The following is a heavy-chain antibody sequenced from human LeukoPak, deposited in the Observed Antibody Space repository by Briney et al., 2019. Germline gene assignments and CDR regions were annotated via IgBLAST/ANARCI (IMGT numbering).Heavy chain of an antibody. V-gene: IGHV3-13*04. J-gene: IGHJ5*01. D-gene: IGHD3-10*01. Sequence: GGSLRLSCAASGFTFSTYDMHWVRQPTGKGLEWVSSVNIAGDTFYSGSVKGRFTISRGNIENSLYLQMDSLRAGDTAIYYCARGLPGVLDSWGQGTLVTVSS. CDR1: GFTFSTYD. CDR3: ARGLPGVLDS. CDR2: VNIAGDT.